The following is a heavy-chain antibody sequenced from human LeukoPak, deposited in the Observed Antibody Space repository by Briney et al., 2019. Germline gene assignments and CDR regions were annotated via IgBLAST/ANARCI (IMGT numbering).Heavy chain of an antibody. CDR1: GYTFTGYY. Sequence: GASVKVSCKASGYTFTGYYMHWVRQAPGQGLEWMGIINPSGGSTSYAQKFQGRVTMTRDTSTSTVYMELSSLRSEDTAVYYCARPYYYDSSGYYDGGFDYWGQGTLVTVSS. CDR2: INPSGGST. D-gene: IGHD3-22*01. J-gene: IGHJ4*02. V-gene: IGHV1-46*01. CDR3: ARPYYYDSSGYYDGGFDY.